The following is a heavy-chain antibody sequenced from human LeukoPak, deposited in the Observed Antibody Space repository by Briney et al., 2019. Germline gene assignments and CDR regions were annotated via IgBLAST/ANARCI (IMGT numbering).Heavy chain of an antibody. V-gene: IGHV1-69*13. D-gene: IGHD3-3*01. Sequence: GASVKVSCKSSGGTFSSYAISWVRQAPGQGLEWMGGIIPIFGTANYAQKFQGRVTITADESTSTAYMELSSLRSEDTAVYYCARQTYDFWSGYYVWGQGTLVTVSS. J-gene: IGHJ4*02. CDR1: GGTFSSYA. CDR2: IIPIFGTA. CDR3: ARQTYDFWSGYYV.